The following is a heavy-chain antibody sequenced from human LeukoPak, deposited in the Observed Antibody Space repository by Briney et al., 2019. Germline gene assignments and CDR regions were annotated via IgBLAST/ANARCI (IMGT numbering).Heavy chain of an antibody. CDR3: ARLDSTSWIPSDY. J-gene: IGHJ4*02. Sequence: SETLSLTCAVSGYSISSGYYWGWIRQPPGKGLEWIGSIYHSGSTYYNPSLKSRVTISVDTSKNQFSLKLSSVTAADTAAYYCARLDSTSWIPSDYWGQGTLVTVSS. CDR2: IYHSGST. V-gene: IGHV4-38-2*01. D-gene: IGHD2-2*01. CDR1: GYSISSGYY.